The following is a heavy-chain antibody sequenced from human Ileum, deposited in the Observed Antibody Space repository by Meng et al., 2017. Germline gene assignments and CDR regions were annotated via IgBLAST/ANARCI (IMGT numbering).Heavy chain of an antibody. CDR1: GDSLTSVNTQ. CDR3: AREFYVDTAMVIDS. V-gene: IGHV4-30-4*01. CDR2: IYYDGNT. Sequence: QVQLQEAGPGLVKPSQTLSLTCTVSGDSLTSVNTQWSWLRQSPGKGPEYIGYIYYDGNTYYNPSLKSRLIISIDTSRNEFSLRLNSVTAADTAVYYCAREFYVDTAMVIDSWGQGTLVTVSS. J-gene: IGHJ4*02. D-gene: IGHD5-18*01.